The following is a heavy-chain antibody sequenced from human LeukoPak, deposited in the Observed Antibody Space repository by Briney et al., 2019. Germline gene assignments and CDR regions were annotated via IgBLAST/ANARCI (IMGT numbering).Heavy chain of an antibody. CDR2: ISSSSGTI. D-gene: IGHD4-17*01. V-gene: IGHV3-48*02. J-gene: IGHJ3*02. CDR3: ARDFYGDWAFDI. CDR1: GFTFSSFE. Sequence: GGSLRLSCAASGFTFSSFEMNWARQAPGKGLEWVSYISSSSGTIYYADSVKGRFTISRDNAKNSLYLQMNSLRDEDTAVYYCARDFYGDWAFDIWGQGTMVTVSS.